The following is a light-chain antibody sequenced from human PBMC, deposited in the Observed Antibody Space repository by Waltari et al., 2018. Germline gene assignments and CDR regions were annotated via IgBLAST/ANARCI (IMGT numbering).Light chain of an antibody. V-gene: IGKV1-9*01. CDR1: QGINTF. CDR3: LQVNSYPHT. J-gene: IGKJ2*01. CDR2: AAS. Sequence: DIQLTQSPSFLSASVGDRVTITCRASQGINTFLAWYQHKPGQAPNLLFYAASTLQSGVPSRFSGSGSGTDFTLTISGLQSEDYATYYCLQVNSYPHTFGQGTKLEIK.